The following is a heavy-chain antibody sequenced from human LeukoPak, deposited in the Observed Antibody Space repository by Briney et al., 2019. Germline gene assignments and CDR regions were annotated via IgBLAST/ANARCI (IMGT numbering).Heavy chain of an antibody. CDR2: IYSSGTT. D-gene: IGHD2-8*01. V-gene: IGHV4-59*11. CDR3: AREERFCTNGVCYFARGRFDS. Sequence: SETLSLTCIVSGGSITGHYWNWIRQPPGKGMEWIGYIYSSGTTDYNPSLKSRVTISVDTSKNQFSLRLSSVTAADTAVYYCAREERFCTNGVCYFARGRFDSWGQGTLVTVSS. CDR1: GGSITGHY. J-gene: IGHJ4*02.